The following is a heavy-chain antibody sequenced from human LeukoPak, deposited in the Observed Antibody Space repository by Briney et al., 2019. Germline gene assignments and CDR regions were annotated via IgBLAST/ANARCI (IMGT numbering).Heavy chain of an antibody. Sequence: GGSLRLSCAASGFTFSSYAMSWVRQAPGKGLEWVSAISGTGGSTYYADSVKGRLTISRDNSKNTLYLQMNSLRAEDTAVYYCARDGSGWYSAFDIWGQGTMVTVSS. CDR2: ISGTGGST. CDR3: ARDGSGWYSAFDI. J-gene: IGHJ3*02. V-gene: IGHV3-23*01. CDR1: GFTFSSYA. D-gene: IGHD6-19*01.